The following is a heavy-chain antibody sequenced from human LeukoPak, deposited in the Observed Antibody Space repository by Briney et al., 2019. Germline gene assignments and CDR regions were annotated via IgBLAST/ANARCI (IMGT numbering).Heavy chain of an antibody. CDR3: AREQYDFWSGYGWVLNWFDP. CDR2: IKQDGSEK. CDR1: GFTFSSCW. Sequence: QTGGSLRLSCAASGFTFSSCWMSWVRQAPGKGLEWVANIKQDGSEKYYVDSVKGRFTISRDNAKNSLYLQMNSLRAEDTAVYYCAREQYDFWSGYGWVLNWFDPWGQGTLVTVSS. D-gene: IGHD3-3*01. V-gene: IGHV3-7*01. J-gene: IGHJ5*02.